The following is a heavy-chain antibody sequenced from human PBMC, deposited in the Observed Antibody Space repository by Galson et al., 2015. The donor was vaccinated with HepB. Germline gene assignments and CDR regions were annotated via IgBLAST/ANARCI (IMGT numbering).Heavy chain of an antibody. CDR2: IWPDGSDK. J-gene: IGHJ4*02. Sequence: SLRLSCAASGFSFSSHGMHWVRQAPGKGLEWVAVIWPDGSDKQYADSVKGRFTISRDNYKNTLYLQMKGLRAEDTAMYYCASQQDVRWLQYPYYFDYWGQGTLVTVSS. V-gene: IGHV3-33*01. D-gene: IGHD5-24*01. CDR3: ASQQDVRWLQYPYYFDY. CDR1: GFSFSSHG.